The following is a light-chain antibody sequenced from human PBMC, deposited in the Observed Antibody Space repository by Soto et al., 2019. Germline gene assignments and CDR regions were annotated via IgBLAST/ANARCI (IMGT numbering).Light chain of an antibody. CDR3: EQYNNWPPLA. CDR2: GAS. Sequence: EIVMTQSPVTLSVSPGERATLSCRASQSVSSNLAWYQQNPGQAPRLLIYGASTRATGIPARFSGSGSGTEFTPTISSLQSEDVAVYFREQYNNWPPLAFGGGPKVEIK. J-gene: IGKJ4*01. CDR1: QSVSSN. V-gene: IGKV3-15*01.